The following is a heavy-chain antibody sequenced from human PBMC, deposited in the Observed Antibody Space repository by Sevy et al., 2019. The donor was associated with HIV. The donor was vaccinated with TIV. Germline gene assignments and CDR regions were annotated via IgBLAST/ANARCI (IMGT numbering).Heavy chain of an antibody. CDR2: IWSDGAYQ. V-gene: IGHV3-33*01. CDR3: ARGGYYYDNAAYYALDS. D-gene: IGHD3-22*01. CDR1: GFTFSNYD. Sequence: GGSLRLSCAATGFTFSNYDMHWVRQAPGKGMEWVAIIWSDGAYQYHGDSVKGRFTISRDNSKNTLYLQMNNVRGEDTAVYYCARGGYYYDNAAYYALDSWGQGTLVTVSS. J-gene: IGHJ4*02.